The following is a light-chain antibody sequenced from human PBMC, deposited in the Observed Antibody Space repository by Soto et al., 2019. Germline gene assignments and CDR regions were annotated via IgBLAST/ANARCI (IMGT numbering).Light chain of an antibody. J-gene: IGKJ1*01. CDR1: QSVSSSY. CDR2: GAS. Sequence: EIVLTQSPGTLALSPGEGATLSSRAIQSVSSSYLARYQQKPGQAPRLLIYGASSRATGIPDRFSGSGSGTDFTLTISRLEPEDFAVYYCQQYGSSPPRTFGQGTKVDIK. V-gene: IGKV3-20*01. CDR3: QQYGSSPPRT.